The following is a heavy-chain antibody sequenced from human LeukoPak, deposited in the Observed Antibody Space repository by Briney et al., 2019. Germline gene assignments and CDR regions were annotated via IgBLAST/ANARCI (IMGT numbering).Heavy chain of an antibody. CDR3: ARGRVHRRAPYILTGLPDC. CDR2: INHSGST. V-gene: IGHV4-34*01. D-gene: IGHD3-9*01. Sequence: SETLSLTCAVYGGSFSGYYWSWIRQPPGKGLEWIGEINHSGSTNYNPSLKSRVTISVDTSKNQFSLKLSSVTAADTAVYYCARGRVHRRAPYILTGLPDCWGQGTLVTVSS. J-gene: IGHJ4*02. CDR1: GGSFSGYY.